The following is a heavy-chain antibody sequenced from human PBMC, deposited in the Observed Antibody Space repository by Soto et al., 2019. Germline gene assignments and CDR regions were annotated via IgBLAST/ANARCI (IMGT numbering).Heavy chain of an antibody. V-gene: IGHV4-4*02. D-gene: IGHD1-1*01. CDR3: ARVRQGCSANNCYFDP. CDR2: VHISGHS. CDR1: GGSVRAPDW. Sequence: PSETLSLTCTLSGGSVRAPDWWNWVRQSPDKGLEWIAEVHISGHSNYNPSLRSRVSVSIDSSKNQFYLNLNSVTAADTAIYYCARVRQGCSANNCYFDPWGQVTQVT. J-gene: IGHJ5*01.